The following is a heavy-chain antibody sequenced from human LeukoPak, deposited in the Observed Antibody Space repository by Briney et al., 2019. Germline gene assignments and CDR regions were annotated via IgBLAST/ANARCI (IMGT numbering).Heavy chain of an antibody. J-gene: IGHJ4*02. D-gene: IGHD1-26*01. CDR2: IYSGGST. CDR3: ARCCGSYYRELDY. V-gene: IGHV3-66*01. CDR1: GFTVSSNY. Sequence: GGSLRLSCAASGFTVSSNYMSWVRQAPGKGLEWVSVIYSGGSTYYADSVKGRFTISRDNSKNTLYLQMNSLRAEDTAVYYCARCCGSYYRELDYWGQGTLVTVSS.